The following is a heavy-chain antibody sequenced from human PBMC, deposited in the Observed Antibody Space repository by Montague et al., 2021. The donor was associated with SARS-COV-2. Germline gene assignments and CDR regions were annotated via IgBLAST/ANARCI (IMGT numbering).Heavy chain of an antibody. Sequence: SETLSLTCSVSGASVSTFYWNWIRQPPGKGLEWVGYADSTGSTSYNPSLNSRVTISLDTSSNQFSLRLGSVTAADAAIYYCAGTRGYGYIYHPLDFWSQGTQVTVS. CDR1: GASVSTFY. V-gene: IGHV4-4*08. J-gene: IGHJ4*03. CDR2: ADSTGST. CDR3: AGTRGYGYIYHPLDF. D-gene: IGHD5-18*01.